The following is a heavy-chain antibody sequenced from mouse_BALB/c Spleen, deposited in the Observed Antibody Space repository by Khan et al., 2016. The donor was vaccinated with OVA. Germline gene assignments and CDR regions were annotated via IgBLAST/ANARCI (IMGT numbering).Heavy chain of an antibody. CDR1: GYTFINYW. CDR3: ARKGLECGFEY. Sequence: VQLQQSGAELAKPGASVKMSCKASGYTFINYWILWVKQRPGQGLEWIGYINPSTGYTAYNQNFKDKATLTADKSSSTAYMQLSSLTSEDSAVYDCARKGLECGFEYWGQGTTLTVSS. V-gene: IGHV1-7*01. D-gene: IGHD2-2*01. CDR2: INPSTGYT. J-gene: IGHJ2*01.